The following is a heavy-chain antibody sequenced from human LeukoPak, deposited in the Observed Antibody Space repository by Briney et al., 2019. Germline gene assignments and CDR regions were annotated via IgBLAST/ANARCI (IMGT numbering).Heavy chain of an antibody. D-gene: IGHD4-17*01. J-gene: IGHJ4*02. Sequence: PSETLSLTCTVSGGSISSSYWSWIRQPPGKGLEWIGYIYYSGSTNYNPSLKSRVTMSVDTSKNQFSLKVTSVTAADTAVYYCARHDHDYGDSIDYRGQGTLVTVSS. CDR3: ARHDHDYGDSIDY. CDR2: IYYSGST. V-gene: IGHV4-59*08. CDR1: GGSISSSY.